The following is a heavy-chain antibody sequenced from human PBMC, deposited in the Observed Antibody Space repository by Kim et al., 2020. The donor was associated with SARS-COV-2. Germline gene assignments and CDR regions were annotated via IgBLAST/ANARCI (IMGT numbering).Heavy chain of an antibody. J-gene: IGHJ3*02. V-gene: IGHV4-59*01. D-gene: IGHD3-10*01. Sequence: SETLSLTCTVSGGSISSYYWSWIRQPPGKGLEWIGYIYYSGSTNYNPSLKSRVTISVDTSKNQFSLKLSSVTAADTAVYYCAVGFGEPDAFDIWGQGTMVPRSS. CDR2: IYYSGST. CDR3: AVGFGEPDAFDI. CDR1: GGSISSYY.